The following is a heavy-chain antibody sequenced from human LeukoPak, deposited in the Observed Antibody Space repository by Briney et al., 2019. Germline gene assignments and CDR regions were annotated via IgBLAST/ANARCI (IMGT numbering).Heavy chain of an antibody. CDR2: ISSSSSYI. D-gene: IGHD3-22*01. V-gene: IGHV3-21*01. Sequence: GSLRLSCAASGFTFSSYSMNWVRQAPGKGLEWVSSISSSSSYIYYADSVKGRFTISRDNAKNSLYLQMNSLRAEDTAVYYCARAIYDKGALFDYWGQGTLVTVSS. CDR1: GFTFSSYS. J-gene: IGHJ4*02. CDR3: ARAIYDKGALFDY.